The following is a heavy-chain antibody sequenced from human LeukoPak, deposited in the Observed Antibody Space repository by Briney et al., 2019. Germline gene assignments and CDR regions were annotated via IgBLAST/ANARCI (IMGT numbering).Heavy chain of an antibody. CDR3: ARIDDSGWYLWDY. D-gene: IGHD6-19*01. CDR2: IYHSGRT. J-gene: IGHJ4*02. Sequence: SGTLSLTCDVAGGYISSTHWWTWVRQPPGQGLERIGEIYHSGRTNYNPSLKSRVTISVDKSKNQFSLKLNSVTAADTAVYYCARIDDSGWYLWDYWGQGILVTVSS. V-gene: IGHV4-4*02. CDR1: GGYISSTHW.